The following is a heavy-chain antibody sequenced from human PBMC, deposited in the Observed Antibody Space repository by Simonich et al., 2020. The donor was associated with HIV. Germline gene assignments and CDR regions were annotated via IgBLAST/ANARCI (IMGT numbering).Heavy chain of an antibody. V-gene: IGHV1-69*13. CDR1: GGPFSSYA. J-gene: IGHJ4*02. D-gene: IGHD5-18*01. CDR2: IIPIFGTA. CDR3: ARESRYSYGKYYFDY. Sequence: QVQLVQSGAEVKKPGSSVKVSCKASGGPFSSYAISWVRQAPGQGLEWMGWIIPIFGTANDAQKVQGRVTITADESTSTAYMELSSLRSEDTAVYYCARESRYSYGKYYFDYWGQGTLVTVSS.